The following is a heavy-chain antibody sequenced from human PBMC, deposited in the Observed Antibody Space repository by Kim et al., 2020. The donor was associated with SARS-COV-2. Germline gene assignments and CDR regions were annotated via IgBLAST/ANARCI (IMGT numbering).Heavy chain of an antibody. Sequence: GGSLRLSCAASGFTFSSYGMHWVRQAPGKGLEWVAVISYDGSNKYYADSVKGRFTISRDNSKNTLYLQMNSLRAEDTAVCYCVVSPLGFDYWGQGTLVTVSS. CDR3: VVSPLGFDY. D-gene: IGHD2-15*01. V-gene: IGHV3-30*03. CDR1: GFTFSSYG. CDR2: ISYDGSNK. J-gene: IGHJ4*02.